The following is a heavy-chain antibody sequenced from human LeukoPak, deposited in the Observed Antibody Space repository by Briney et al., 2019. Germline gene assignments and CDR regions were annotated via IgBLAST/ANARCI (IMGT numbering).Heavy chain of an antibody. Sequence: SSETLSLTCAVYGGSFSGYYWSWIRQPPGKGLEWIGEINHSGSTNYNPSLKSRVTISVDTSKNQFSLKLSSVTAADTAVYYCAGGTRWHSSGWYWGGASLDWFDPWGQGTLVTVSS. D-gene: IGHD6-19*01. J-gene: IGHJ5*02. CDR2: INHSGST. CDR3: AGGTRWHSSGWYWGGASLDWFDP. CDR1: GGSFSGYY. V-gene: IGHV4-34*01.